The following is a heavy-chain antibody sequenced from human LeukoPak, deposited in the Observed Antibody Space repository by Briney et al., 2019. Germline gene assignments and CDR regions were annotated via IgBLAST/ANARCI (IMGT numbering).Heavy chain of an antibody. D-gene: IGHD3-22*01. Sequence: ASVKVSCKASGFTFTSYGISWVRQAPGQGLEWMGWISAYNGDTNYAQKLQGRVTMTTDTSTSTAYMELRSLRSDDTAVYYCARGGPAPHRITLIVVASSTDAFDIWGQGTMVTVSS. V-gene: IGHV1-18*01. J-gene: IGHJ3*02. CDR2: ISAYNGDT. CDR1: GFTFTSYG. CDR3: ARGGPAPHRITLIVVASSTDAFDI.